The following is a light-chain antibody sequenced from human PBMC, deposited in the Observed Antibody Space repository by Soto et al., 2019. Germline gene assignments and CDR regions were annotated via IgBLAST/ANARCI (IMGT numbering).Light chain of an antibody. Sequence: VMTQSPATLSVSPGERATLSCWASETVATNLAWYQQKPGQAPRLLISGASTRAAGISDRFRGSGSGTEFTLTINSLQSDDFAVYYCQQYSDWPPWTFGQGTKVDIK. CDR1: ETVATN. CDR2: GAS. V-gene: IGKV3-15*01. J-gene: IGKJ1*01. CDR3: QQYSDWPPWT.